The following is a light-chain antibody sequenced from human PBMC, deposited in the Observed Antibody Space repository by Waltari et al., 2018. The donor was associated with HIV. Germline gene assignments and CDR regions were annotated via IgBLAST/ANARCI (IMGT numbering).Light chain of an antibody. V-gene: IGLV1-47*01. CDR3: AAYDDSLNWV. Sequence: QSVLTQPPSASGTPGQRVTISCSGSRSNIGTNYVYWYQQLPGPAPKLLIYWNTQRPSGVPDRFSGSKSGTSASLAISGLRSEDEADYYCAAYDDSLNWVFGGGTKLTVL. J-gene: IGLJ3*02. CDR1: RSNIGTNY. CDR2: WNT.